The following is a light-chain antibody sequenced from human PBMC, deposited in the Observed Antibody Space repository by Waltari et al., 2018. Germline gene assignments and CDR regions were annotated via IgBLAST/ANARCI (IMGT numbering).Light chain of an antibody. J-gene: IGLJ3*02. CDR2: STT. CDR1: TGAVTGDFY. Sequence: QTVVTQEPSLTVSPGGTVTLTCSSSTGAVTGDFYPNWFQQKPGQVPRPLIFSTTYKHAWTPARCAGSLLGGKAALTLSGAQPEDESEYYCLLYYGGAWVFGGGTKLTVL. V-gene: IGLV7-43*01. CDR3: LLYYGGAWV.